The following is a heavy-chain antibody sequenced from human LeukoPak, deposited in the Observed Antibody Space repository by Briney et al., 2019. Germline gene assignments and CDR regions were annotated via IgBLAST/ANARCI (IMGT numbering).Heavy chain of an antibody. CDR2: IYYSGST. J-gene: IGHJ4*02. CDR1: GGSISSGDYC. V-gene: IGHV4-30-4*01. CDR3: ARYYYDSSGYFADWRYFDY. Sequence: SETLSLTCTVSGGSISSGDYCWSWIRQPPGKGLEWIGYIYYSGSTYYNPSLKSRVTISVDTSKNQFSLKLSSVTAADTAVYYCARYYYDSSGYFADWRYFDYWGQGTLVTVSS. D-gene: IGHD3-22*01.